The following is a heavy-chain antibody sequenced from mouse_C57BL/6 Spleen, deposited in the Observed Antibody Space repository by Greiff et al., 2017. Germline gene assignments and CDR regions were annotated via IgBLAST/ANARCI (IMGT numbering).Heavy chain of an antibody. CDR1: GFTFSSYG. CDR2: ISSGGSYT. CDR3: AREYYDGYPYAMDY. J-gene: IGHJ4*01. V-gene: IGHV5-6*01. Sequence: EVQRVESGGDLVKPGGSLKLSCAASGFTFSSYGMSWVRQTPDKRLEWVATISSGGSYTYYPDSVKGRFTISRDNAKNTLYMQMSSLKSEETAMYYCAREYYDGYPYAMDYWGQGTSVTVSS. D-gene: IGHD2-3*01.